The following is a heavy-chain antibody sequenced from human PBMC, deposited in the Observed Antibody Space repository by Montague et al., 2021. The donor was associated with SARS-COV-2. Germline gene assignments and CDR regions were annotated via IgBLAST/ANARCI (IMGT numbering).Heavy chain of an antibody. D-gene: IGHD3-10*01. CDR2: IYTSGST. CDR1: GGSISSGSYY. V-gene: IGHV4-61*02. J-gene: IGHJ3*02. CDR3: ARDLAPYYGSGSYYNPIDAFDI. Sequence: TLSLTCTVSGGSISSGSYYWSWIRQPAGKGLEWIGCIYTSGSTNYNPSLKSRVTISVDTSKNQFSLKLSSVTAADTAVYYCARDLAPYYGSGSYYNPIDAFDIWGQGTMVTVSS.